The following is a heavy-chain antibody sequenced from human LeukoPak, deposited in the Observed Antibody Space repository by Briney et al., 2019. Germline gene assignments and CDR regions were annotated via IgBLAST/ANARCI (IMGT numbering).Heavy chain of an antibody. V-gene: IGHV1-69*04. Sequence: SVKVSCKASGGTFSSYAISWVRQAPGQGLEWMGRIIPILGIANYAQKFQGRVTITADKSTSTAYMELSSLRSEDTAVYYCASPADGLTVYYGMDVWGQGTTVTVSS. CDR1: GGTFSSYA. CDR2: IIPILGIA. J-gene: IGHJ6*02. D-gene: IGHD4-17*01. CDR3: ASPADGLTVYYGMDV.